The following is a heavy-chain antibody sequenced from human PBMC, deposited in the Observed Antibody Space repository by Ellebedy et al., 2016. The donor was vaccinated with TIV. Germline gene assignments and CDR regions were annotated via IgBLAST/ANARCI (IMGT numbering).Heavy chain of an antibody. CDR3: AKEWGPSTSHFDY. CDR2: IRYDGSNK. J-gene: IGHJ4*02. CDR1: GFTSSSYG. D-gene: IGHD2-2*01. V-gene: IGHV3-30*02. Sequence: GESLKISCAASGFTSSSYGMHWVRQAPGKGLEWVAFIRYDGSNKYYADSVKGRFTISRDNSKNTLYLQMNSLRAEETAVYYCAKEWGPSTSHFDYWGQGTLVTVSS.